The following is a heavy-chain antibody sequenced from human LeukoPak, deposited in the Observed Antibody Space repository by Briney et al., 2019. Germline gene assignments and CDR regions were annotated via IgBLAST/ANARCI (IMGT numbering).Heavy chain of an antibody. CDR2: INPNNGDT. CDR1: GYSFTAQY. V-gene: IGHV1-2*02. D-gene: IGHD5-18*01. CDR3: AGYPRSVSTPPYDY. Sequence: ASVKVSCKAPGYSFTAQYMHWLRQAPGQGLEWMGWINPNNGDTKYAQSFLGRVTMTRDTSTTTAYMELSSLRSDDTAVYFCAGYPRSVSTPPYDYWGQGTLVTVSS. J-gene: IGHJ4*02.